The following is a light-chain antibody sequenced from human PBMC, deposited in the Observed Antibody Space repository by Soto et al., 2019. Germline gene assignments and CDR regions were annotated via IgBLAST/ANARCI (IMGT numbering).Light chain of an antibody. Sequence: QSVLTQPPSVSGAPGQRVTISCTGSSSNIGAGYDVHWYQQLPGTAPKLLLYGNSNRPSGVPDRFSGSKSGTSASLAITGLQAEDEADYCCQSYDRSLSGYVFGAGTQLTVL. V-gene: IGLV1-40*01. CDR1: SSNIGAGYD. CDR3: QSYDRSLSGYV. CDR2: GNS. J-gene: IGLJ7*01.